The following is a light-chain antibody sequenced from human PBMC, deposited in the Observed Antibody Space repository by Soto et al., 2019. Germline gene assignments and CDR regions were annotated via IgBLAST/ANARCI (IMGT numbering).Light chain of an antibody. Sequence: QSVLTQPPSVSGAPGQRVTISCTGSSSNIGAGYDVHWYRHLPGTAPKLIIFGNNNRPSGVPDRFSGSKSGTSASLAITGLQAEDEADYYCQSYDTIRTYLGVFGGGTKLTVL. CDR2: GNN. CDR1: SSNIGAGYD. J-gene: IGLJ2*01. CDR3: QSYDTIRTYLGV. V-gene: IGLV1-40*01.